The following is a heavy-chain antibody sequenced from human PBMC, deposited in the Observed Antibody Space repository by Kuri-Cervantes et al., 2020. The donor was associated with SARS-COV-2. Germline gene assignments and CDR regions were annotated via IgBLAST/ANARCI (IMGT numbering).Heavy chain of an antibody. D-gene: IGHD3-3*01. V-gene: IGHV1-69*13. J-gene: IGHJ4*02. CDR3: AIYDFWSGYSLH. CDR2: IIPIFGTA. CDR1: GGTFSSYA. Sequence: SSVKVSCKASGGTFSSYAISWVRQAPGQGLEWMGGIIPIFGTANYAQKFQGRVTITADESTSTAYMELSSLRSEDTAVYYCAIYDFWSGYSLHWGQGTLVTVSS.